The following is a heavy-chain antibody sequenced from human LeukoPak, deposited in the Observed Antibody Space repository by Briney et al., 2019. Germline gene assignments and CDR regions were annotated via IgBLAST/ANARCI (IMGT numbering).Heavy chain of an antibody. V-gene: IGHV3-74*03. J-gene: IGHJ3*02. CDR3: ARDGGVPAAKAFDI. D-gene: IGHD2-2*01. CDR2: INTDGSST. Sequence: GGSLRLSCAASGSTLSSYVMRGARKARGKGRGWVSRINTDGSSTTYADSVKGRFTISRDNAKNTLYLQMNSLRAEDTAVYYCARDGGVPAAKAFDIWGQGTMVTVSS. CDR1: GSTLSSYV.